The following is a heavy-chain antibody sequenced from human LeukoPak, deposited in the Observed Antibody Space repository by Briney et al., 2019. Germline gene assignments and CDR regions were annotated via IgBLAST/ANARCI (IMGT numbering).Heavy chain of an antibody. V-gene: IGHV3-74*01. CDR2: IDSDGKTT. CDR1: GFTFSNYW. Sequence: GGSLRLSCAASGFTFSNYWMHWVRQAPGKGLVWVSRIDSDGKTTNYADSVKGRFTISRDNAKNTLYLQMNSLRVEDTAVYFCANRVLTSIGFDSWGQGTLVTVSS. CDR3: ANRVLTSIGFDS. D-gene: IGHD3-3*01. J-gene: IGHJ4*02.